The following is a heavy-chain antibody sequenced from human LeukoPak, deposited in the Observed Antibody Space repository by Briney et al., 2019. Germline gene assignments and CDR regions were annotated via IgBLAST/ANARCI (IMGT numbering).Heavy chain of an antibody. Sequence: SGGSLRLSCAASGFTFSDYYMSWIRQAPGKGLEWVSYISSSSSYTNYADSVKGRFTISRDNSKNTLYLQMDSLRAEDTAVYYCARAGYCSGGSCYGSDYWGQGTLVSVSS. CDR2: ISSSSSYT. D-gene: IGHD2-15*01. J-gene: IGHJ4*02. V-gene: IGHV3-11*06. CDR1: GFTFSDYY. CDR3: ARAGYCSGGSCYGSDY.